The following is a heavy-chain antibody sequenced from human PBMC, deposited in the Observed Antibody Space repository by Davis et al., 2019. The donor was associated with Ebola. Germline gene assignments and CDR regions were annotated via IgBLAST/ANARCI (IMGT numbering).Heavy chain of an antibody. CDR1: GGSISSSNW. CDR3: ARMATTYYYYYGMDV. D-gene: IGHD5-12*01. Sequence: SETLSLTCAVSGGSISSSNWWSWVRQPPGKGLEWIGEIYHSGSTNYNPSLKSRVTISVDKSKNQFSRKLRSVTAAESAVYYCARMATTYYYYYGMDVWGKGTTVTVSS. J-gene: IGHJ6*04. V-gene: IGHV4-4*02. CDR2: IYHSGST.